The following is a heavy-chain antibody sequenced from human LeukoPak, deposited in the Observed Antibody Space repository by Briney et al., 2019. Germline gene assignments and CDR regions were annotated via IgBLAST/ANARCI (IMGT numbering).Heavy chain of an antibody. Sequence: ASVKVSCKASGYTFTGYYMHWVRQAPGQRLEWMGWINPNSGGTNYAQKFQGRVTMTRDTSISTAYMELSRLRSDDTAVYYCARSSTVVTPVDHWGQGTLVTVSS. CDR2: INPNSGGT. CDR1: GYTFTGYY. CDR3: ARSSTVVTPVDH. J-gene: IGHJ4*02. V-gene: IGHV1-2*02. D-gene: IGHD4-23*01.